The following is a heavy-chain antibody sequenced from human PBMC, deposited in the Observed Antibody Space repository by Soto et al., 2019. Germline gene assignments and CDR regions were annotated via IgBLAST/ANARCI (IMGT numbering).Heavy chain of an antibody. D-gene: IGHD6-6*01. Sequence: PSETLSLTCTVSGGSISSSSYYWGWIRQPPGKGLEWIGSIYYSGSTYYNPSLKSRVTISVDTSKNQFSLKLSSVTAADTAVYYCARLLAARRGLAGLKYNWFDPRGQRTPVTVSS. V-gene: IGHV4-39*01. CDR3: ARLLAARRGLAGLKYNWFDP. CDR1: GGSISSSSYY. CDR2: IYYSGST. J-gene: IGHJ5*02.